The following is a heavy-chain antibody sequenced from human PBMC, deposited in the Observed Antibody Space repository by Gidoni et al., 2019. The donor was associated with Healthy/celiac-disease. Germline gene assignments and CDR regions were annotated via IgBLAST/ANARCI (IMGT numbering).Heavy chain of an antibody. CDR2: IYYSGST. CDR1: GGSISSYY. J-gene: IGHJ5*02. CDR3: AREEGGDYYDSSGYSWFDP. D-gene: IGHD3-22*01. V-gene: IGHV4-59*01. Sequence: QVQLQESGPGLVKPSETLSLTCTVSGGSISSYYWSWLRQPPGKGLEWIGYIYYSGSTNYNPSLKSRVTISVDTAKNQFSLKLSSVTAADTAVYYCAREEGGDYYDSSGYSWFDPWGQGTLVTVSS.